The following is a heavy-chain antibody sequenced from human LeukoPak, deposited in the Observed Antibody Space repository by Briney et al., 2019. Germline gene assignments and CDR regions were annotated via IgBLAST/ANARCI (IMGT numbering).Heavy chain of an antibody. D-gene: IGHD3-9*01. V-gene: IGHV4-34*01. Sequence: PSETLSLTCAVYGGSFSGYYWTWIRQPPGKGLEWIGEINHSGSTNYNQSLKSRVTISVATSKNQSSVKLSSVTAADTAVYYCARGARYDVLTGYYAEDNCFDPWGQGTLVTVSS. CDR3: ARGARYDVLTGYYAEDNCFDP. CDR2: INHSGST. J-gene: IGHJ5*02. CDR1: GGSFSGYY.